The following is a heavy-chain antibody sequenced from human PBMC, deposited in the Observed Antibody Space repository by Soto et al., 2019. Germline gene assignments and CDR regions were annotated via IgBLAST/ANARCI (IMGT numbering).Heavy chain of an antibody. CDR1: AFTFSSYA. D-gene: IGHD6-19*01. CDR3: ARDKSAEQWEAFYYYYGMDV. J-gene: IGHJ6*02. Sequence: GGSLRLSCAASAFTFSSYAMHWVRQAPGKGLEWVAVISYDGSNKYYADSVKGRFTISRDNSKNTLYLQMNSLRAEDTAVYYCARDKSAEQWEAFYYYYGMDVWGQGTTVTVSS. V-gene: IGHV3-30-3*01. CDR2: ISYDGSNK.